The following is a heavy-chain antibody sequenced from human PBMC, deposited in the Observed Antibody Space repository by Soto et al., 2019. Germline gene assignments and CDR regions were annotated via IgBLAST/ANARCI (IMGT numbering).Heavy chain of an antibody. CDR3: AKDVSITTSYLAH. D-gene: IGHD1-1*01. J-gene: IGHJ4*02. CDR1: GFTFDDYS. CDR2: ISWNSGNI. Sequence: GGSLRLSCAASGFTFDDYSMHWVRQAPGKGLEWVSSISWNSGNIDYADSVKGRFTVSRDNANNFLYLHMSSLRPEDTALYFCAKDVSITTSYLAHWGQGTLVTVSS. V-gene: IGHV3-9*01.